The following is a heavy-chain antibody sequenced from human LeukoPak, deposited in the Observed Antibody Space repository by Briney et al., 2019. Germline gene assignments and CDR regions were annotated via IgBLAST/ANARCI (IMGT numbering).Heavy chain of an antibody. J-gene: IGHJ5*02. V-gene: IGHV3-30*02. Sequence: GGSLRLSCAASKFTVSSNYMSWVRQAPGKGLEWVAFIRYDGSNKYYADSVKGRFTISRDNSKNTLYLQMNSLRAEDTAVYYCAAVPYYYYDSSGYYRGGLNWFDPWGQGTLVTVSS. CDR2: IRYDGSNK. CDR3: AAVPYYYYDSSGYYRGGLNWFDP. CDR1: KFTVSSNY. D-gene: IGHD3-22*01.